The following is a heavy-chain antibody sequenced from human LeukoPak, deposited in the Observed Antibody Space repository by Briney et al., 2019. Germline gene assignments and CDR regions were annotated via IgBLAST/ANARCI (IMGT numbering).Heavy chain of an antibody. V-gene: IGHV1-18*01. D-gene: IGHD3-22*01. J-gene: IGHJ6*02. CDR2: ISAYNGNI. Sequence: GASVKVSCKASGYTFTSYGISWVRQAPGQGLEWMGWISAYNGNINYAQKLQGRVTMTTDTSTSTAYMELRSLRSDDTAVYYCARDLYPSSGYYYYYGMDVWGQGTTVTVSS. CDR3: ARDLYPSSGYYYYYGMDV. CDR1: GYTFTSYG.